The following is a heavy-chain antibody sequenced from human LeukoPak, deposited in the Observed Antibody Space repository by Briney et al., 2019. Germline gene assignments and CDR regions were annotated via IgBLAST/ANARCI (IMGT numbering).Heavy chain of an antibody. CDR2: INPSGGT. V-gene: IGHV1-46*01. D-gene: IGHD6-13*01. CDR1: GYTFSIYN. CDR3: AREGEAGTGLDY. J-gene: IGHJ4*02. Sequence: ASVKVSCKASGYTFSIYNMHWVRQAPGQGLEWMGIINPSGGTSYAQKLQGRITMTRDTSTVYMELSSLRSEDTAVYYWAREGEAGTGLDYWGKGTLVTVSS.